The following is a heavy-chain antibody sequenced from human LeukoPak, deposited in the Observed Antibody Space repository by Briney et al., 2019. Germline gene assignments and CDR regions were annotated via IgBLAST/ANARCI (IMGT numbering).Heavy chain of an antibody. Sequence: GGSLRLSCAASGFSFSAYWMTWVRQAPGTGLEWVANINPAGSETYYVDPVKGRFSISRDNAKNLVYLQMNSLRAEDTAVYYCARVDGFDYWGQGTLVTVFS. D-gene: IGHD5-24*01. CDR1: GFSFSAYW. CDR2: INPAGSET. V-gene: IGHV3-7*04. CDR3: ARVDGFDY. J-gene: IGHJ4*02.